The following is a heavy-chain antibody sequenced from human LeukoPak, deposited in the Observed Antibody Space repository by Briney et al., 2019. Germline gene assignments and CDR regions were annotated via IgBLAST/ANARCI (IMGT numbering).Heavy chain of an antibody. D-gene: IGHD5-18*01. CDR3: ARDKRHSYGRYFAH. J-gene: IGHJ4*02. V-gene: IGHV4-59*01. CDR2: MQSSGNS. CDR1: GDSISTYH. Sequence: PSETLSLTCSVSGDSISTYHWNWVRERPGKGLEWIGYMQSSGNSNYNPSLKSRVFMSVDTSKNQFVPNLMSVTAADTAVYYCARDKRHSYGRYFAHWGQGMLVSVSS.